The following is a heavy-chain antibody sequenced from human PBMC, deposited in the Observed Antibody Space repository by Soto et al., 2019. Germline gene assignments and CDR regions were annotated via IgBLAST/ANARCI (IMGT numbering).Heavy chain of an antibody. V-gene: IGHV1-18*01. CDR1: GYTFTSYG. Sequence: ASVKVSCKASGYTFTSYGISWVRQAPGQGLEWTGWISAYNGDTNYAQKLQGRVTMTTDTSTSTAYMELRSLRSDDTAVYYCASNTYYYDSSGYYDYWGQGTLVTVSS. CDR3: ASNTYYYDSSGYYDY. CDR2: ISAYNGDT. J-gene: IGHJ4*02. D-gene: IGHD3-22*01.